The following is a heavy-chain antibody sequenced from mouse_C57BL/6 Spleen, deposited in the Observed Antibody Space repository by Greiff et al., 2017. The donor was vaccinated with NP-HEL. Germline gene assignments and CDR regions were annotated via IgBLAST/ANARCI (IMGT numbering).Heavy chain of an antibody. CDR2: IDPSDSET. CDR3: ARSYYGNYEWYFDV. V-gene: IGHV1-52*01. CDR1: GYTFTSYW. D-gene: IGHD2-10*01. Sequence: QVHVKQSGAELVRPGSSVKLSCKASGYTFTSYWMHWVKQRPIQGLEWIGNIDPSDSETHYNQKFKDKATLTVDKSSSTAYMQLSSLTSEDSAVYYCARSYYGNYEWYFDVWGTGTTVTVSS. J-gene: IGHJ1*03.